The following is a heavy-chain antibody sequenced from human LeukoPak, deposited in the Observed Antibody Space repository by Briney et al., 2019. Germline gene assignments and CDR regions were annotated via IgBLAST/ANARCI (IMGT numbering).Heavy chain of an antibody. J-gene: IGHJ4*02. CDR1: GFTVSSNY. V-gene: IGHV3-53*01. Sequence: GGSLRLSCAASGFTVSSNYMSWVRQAPGKGLEWVSVIYSGGSTYYADSVKGRFTISRDNSKNTLYLQMNSLRAEDTAVYYCARVKSDSSGYYFVGQGDYWGQGTLVTVSS. CDR3: ARVKSDSSGYYFVGQGDY. CDR2: IYSGGST. D-gene: IGHD3-22*01.